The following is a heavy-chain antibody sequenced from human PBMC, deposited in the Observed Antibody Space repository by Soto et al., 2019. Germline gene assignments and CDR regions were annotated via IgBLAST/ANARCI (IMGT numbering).Heavy chain of an antibody. Sequence: ESGGGLIQPGGSLRLSCAASGFTVSSNYMSWVRQAPGKGLEWVSVIYSGGSTYYADSVKGRFTISRDNSKNTLYLQMNSLRAEDTAVYYCASSHWGNYDYVWGSYRGRGDYFDYWGQGTLVTVSS. CDR2: IYSGGST. CDR1: GFTVSSNY. V-gene: IGHV3-53*01. CDR3: ASSHWGNYDYVWGSYRGRGDYFDY. J-gene: IGHJ4*02. D-gene: IGHD3-16*02.